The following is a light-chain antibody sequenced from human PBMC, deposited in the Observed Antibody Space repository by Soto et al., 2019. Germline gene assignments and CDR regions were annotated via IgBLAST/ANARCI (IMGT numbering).Light chain of an antibody. J-gene: IGKJ2*01. CDR2: GAS. CDR1: QSVSSSY. V-gene: IGKV3-20*01. Sequence: EIVLTQSPGTLSLSPGERATLSCRASQSVSSSYLAWYQQKPGQAPRLLIYGASSRATGIPERFSGSGSGADFTLTISRLEPEDFAVYYCHQYGSSPPTFGQGTKLEIK. CDR3: HQYGSSPPT.